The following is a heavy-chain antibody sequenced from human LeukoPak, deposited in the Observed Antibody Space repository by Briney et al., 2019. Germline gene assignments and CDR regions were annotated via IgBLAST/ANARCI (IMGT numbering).Heavy chain of an antibody. J-gene: IGHJ3*02. CDR1: KFTFSRYP. CDR3: AKDGRDGYNGAFDI. CDR2: ISYDGSNK. D-gene: IGHD5-24*01. Sequence: GGSLRLSCAASKFTFSRYPMHWVRQAPGKGLEWVAVISYDGSNKYYADSVKGRFTISRDNSKNTLYLQMNSLRAEDTAVYYCAKDGRDGYNGAFDIWGQGTMVTVSS. V-gene: IGHV3-30*04.